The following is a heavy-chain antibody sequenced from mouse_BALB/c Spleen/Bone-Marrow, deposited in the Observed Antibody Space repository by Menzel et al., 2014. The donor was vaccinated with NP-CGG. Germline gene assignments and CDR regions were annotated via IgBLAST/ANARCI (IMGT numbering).Heavy chain of an antibody. J-gene: IGHJ4*01. CDR1: GFSFTDYF. CDR3: GRYGYDAMDF. D-gene: IGHD1-1*02. Sequence: EVQLVESGPELVKPGASVKLSCRASGFSFTDYFINWVKQSHGKSLEWIGRIHPYNGDTFYNQKFKVKDTLTVDKSSNTARMELLSLTSEDSAVYYCGRYGYDAMDFWGQGTSVTVSS. V-gene: IGHV1-37*01. CDR2: IHPYNGDT.